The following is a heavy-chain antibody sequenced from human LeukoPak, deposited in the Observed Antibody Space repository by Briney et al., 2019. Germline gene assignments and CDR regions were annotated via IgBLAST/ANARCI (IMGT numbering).Heavy chain of an antibody. CDR3: VKGWDSSGYYAFDI. Sequence: ASVKVSCKASGYTFTGYYMHWVRQAPGQGLEWMGWINPNSGGTNYAQKFQGRVTMTRDTSISTAYMEMSRLTSDDTAVYYCVKGWDSSGYYAFDIWGQGTMVTVSS. CDR1: GYTFTGYY. D-gene: IGHD3-22*01. V-gene: IGHV1-2*02. J-gene: IGHJ3*02. CDR2: INPNSGGT.